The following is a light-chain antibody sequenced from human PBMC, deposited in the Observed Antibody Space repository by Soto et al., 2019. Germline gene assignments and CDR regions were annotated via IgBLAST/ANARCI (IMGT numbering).Light chain of an antibody. V-gene: IGKV3-15*01. CDR1: QSVSSN. CDR3: QQYNNWPLWT. Sequence: EIVMTQSPATLSVSPGERATLCCRASQSVSSNLAWYQQKPGQAPRLLIYGASTRATGIPARFSGSGSGTEFTLTISSLQSEDFAVYYCQQYNNWPLWTFGQGTKVDIK. CDR2: GAS. J-gene: IGKJ1*01.